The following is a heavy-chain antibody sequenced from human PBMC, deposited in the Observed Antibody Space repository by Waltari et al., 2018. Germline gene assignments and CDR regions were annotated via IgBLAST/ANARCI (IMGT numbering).Heavy chain of an antibody. J-gene: IGHJ4*02. CDR1: GFTFRDHW. Sequence: EEPLVDSGGGLVQPGGSLRISCVASGFTFRDHWMAWVRQAPGKELEWVAKIRKDGTEEMYVDSVKGRFTISKDNTKNSLFLQMNSLRAEDTAVYYCAGDHWYSLDLWGQGTLVTVSS. V-gene: IGHV3-7*01. CDR3: AGDHWYSLDL. D-gene: IGHD2-21*02. CDR2: IRKDGTEE.